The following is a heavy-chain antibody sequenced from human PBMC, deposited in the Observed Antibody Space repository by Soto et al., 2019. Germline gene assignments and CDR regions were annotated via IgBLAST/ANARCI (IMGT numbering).Heavy chain of an antibody. CDR2: VSATAGTT. V-gene: IGHV3-23*01. CDR3: AKDRLAGGFDY. Sequence: PGGSLRLSCAASGFTFSTYTMRWVRQAPGKGLEWVSLVSATAGTTYYTDSVKGRFTISRDNSRNTVYLQMNSLRADDTAVYYCAKDRLAGGFDYWGQGTLVTVSS. D-gene: IGHD3-16*01. J-gene: IGHJ4*02. CDR1: GFTFSTYT.